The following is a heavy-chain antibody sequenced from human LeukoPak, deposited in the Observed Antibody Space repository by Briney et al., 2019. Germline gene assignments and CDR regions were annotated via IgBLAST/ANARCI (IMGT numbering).Heavy chain of an antibody. D-gene: IGHD3-22*01. Sequence: PSETLSLTCTVSGGSISSYYWSWIRQPAGKGLEWIGRIYTSGSTNYNPSLKSRVTISVDTSKNQFSLKLSSVTAADTAVYYCARAEDSYYDSSGYWDYWGQGTLVTVSS. CDR3: ARAEDSYYDSSGYWDY. J-gene: IGHJ4*02. CDR1: GGSISSYY. CDR2: IYTSGST. V-gene: IGHV4-4*07.